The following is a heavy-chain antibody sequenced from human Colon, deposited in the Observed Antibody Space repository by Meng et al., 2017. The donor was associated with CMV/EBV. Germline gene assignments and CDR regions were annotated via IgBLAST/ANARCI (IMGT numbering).Heavy chain of an antibody. CDR3: ARGRARGPQRLYYYGMDV. CDR2: INHSGST. CDR1: GGSFSGYY. D-gene: IGHD6-6*01. J-gene: IGHJ6*02. Sequence: SETLSLTCAVYGGSFSGYYWSWIRQPPGKGLEWIGEINHSGSTNYNPSLKGRVTISVDTSKNQFSLKLSAVTAADTAVYYCARGRARGPQRLYYYGMDVWGQGTTVTVSS. V-gene: IGHV4-34*01.